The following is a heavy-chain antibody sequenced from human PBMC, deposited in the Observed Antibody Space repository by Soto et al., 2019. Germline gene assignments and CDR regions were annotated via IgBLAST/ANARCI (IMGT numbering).Heavy chain of an antibody. CDR1: GFTFSYYW. D-gene: IGHD3-16*01. V-gene: IGHV3-7*01. Sequence: EVQLVESGGDLVQPGGSLRLSCAASGFTFSYYWMSWVRQAPGKGLEWVANIKQDGSEKNYVDSMKGRFSISRDNAKISLYLQMNRPRADDTAMYYCARGGSESDFWGQGTLVTVAS. CDR3: ARGGSESDF. CDR2: IKQDGSEK. J-gene: IGHJ4*02.